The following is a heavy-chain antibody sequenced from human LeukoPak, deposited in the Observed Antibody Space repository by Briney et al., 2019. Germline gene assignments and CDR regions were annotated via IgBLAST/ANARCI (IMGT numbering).Heavy chain of an antibody. J-gene: IGHJ4*02. D-gene: IGHD6-19*01. CDR2: IGGNGDNT. CDR1: GITFSSFA. V-gene: IGHV3-23*01. Sequence: GGSLRLSCAASGITFSSFAMSWVPHAPGKGLEWVSGIGGNGDNTYYADSVKGRFTISRDNYKNTLYLQMNSLRAEDTAVYYCASQYTSGWYVAFEHWGQGALVTVSS. CDR3: ASQYTSGWYVAFEH.